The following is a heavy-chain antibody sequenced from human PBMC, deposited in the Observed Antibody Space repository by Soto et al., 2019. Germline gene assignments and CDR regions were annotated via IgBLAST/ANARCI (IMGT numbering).Heavy chain of an antibody. Sequence: GGSLRLSCAASGFTFSSYAMSWVRQAPGKGLEWVSAISGSGGSTYYADSVKGRFTISRDNSKNTLYLQMNSLRAEDTAVYYCEKKGQGLVFEYFDYWGQETLVTAS. J-gene: IGHJ4*02. CDR3: EKKGQGLVFEYFDY. CDR2: ISGSGGST. D-gene: IGHD6-19*01. CDR1: GFTFSSYA. V-gene: IGHV3-23*01.